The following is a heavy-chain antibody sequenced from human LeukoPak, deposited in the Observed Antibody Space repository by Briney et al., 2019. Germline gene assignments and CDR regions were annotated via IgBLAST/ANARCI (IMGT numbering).Heavy chain of an antibody. V-gene: IGHV4-61*02. D-gene: IGHD6-19*01. J-gene: IGHJ4*02. Sequence: SETLSLTCSLSGGSISSIGYSWTWIRHPAEKGLEWIGRISTSGNTTYNPTLESRVTISLEKSKSQFSLRLSSVTAADTAVYYCAKTFGINGWSVGFDSWGPGTLVAVSS. CDR3: AKTFGINGWSVGFDS. CDR1: GGSISSIGYS. CDR2: ISTSGNT.